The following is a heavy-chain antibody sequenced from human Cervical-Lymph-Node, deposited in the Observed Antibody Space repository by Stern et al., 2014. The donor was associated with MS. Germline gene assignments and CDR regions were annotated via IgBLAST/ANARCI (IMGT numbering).Heavy chain of an antibody. J-gene: IGHJ4*02. CDR1: GVTFTNYA. D-gene: IGHD6-19*01. Sequence: VQLVESGGGVVQPGRSLRLSCEASGVTFTNYALNWVRQAPGQGLEWVAFVSWDGSNKYYADSAKGLFPSSRDNSKNTVFLQMVSLRPEDTALYFWARAGTNGWYGSSYFDYWGQGTLVTVSS. CDR3: ARAGTNGWYGSSYFDY. V-gene: IGHV3-30-3*01. CDR2: VSWDGSNK.